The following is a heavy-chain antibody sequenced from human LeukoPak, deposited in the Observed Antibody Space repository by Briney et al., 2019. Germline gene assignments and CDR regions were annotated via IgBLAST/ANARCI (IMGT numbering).Heavy chain of an antibody. V-gene: IGHV4-39*01. Sequence: SETLSLTCNVSGGSISSSNYYWGWIRQPPGKGLEWIGSIYYSGSTYYNSSLKSRVTISVDTSKNQFSLKLSSVTAADTAVYYCTRRFPAHYFDYWGQGTLVTVSS. CDR1: GGSISSSNYY. J-gene: IGHJ4*02. CDR2: IYYSGST. CDR3: TRRFPAHYFDY. D-gene: IGHD6-25*01.